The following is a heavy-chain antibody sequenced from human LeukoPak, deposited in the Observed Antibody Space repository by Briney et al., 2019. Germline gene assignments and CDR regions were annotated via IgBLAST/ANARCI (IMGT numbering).Heavy chain of an antibody. V-gene: IGHV3-21*01. CDR3: ASGYGSGSFPPY. CDR1: GFTFSSYS. J-gene: IGHJ4*02. D-gene: IGHD3-10*01. CDR2: ISSSSSYI. Sequence: GGSLRLSCAASGFTFSSYSMNWVRQAPGKGLEWVSSISSSSSYIYYADSVKGRFTISRDNAKNSLYLQMNSLIAEDTAVYYCASGYGSGSFPPYWGQGTLVTVSS.